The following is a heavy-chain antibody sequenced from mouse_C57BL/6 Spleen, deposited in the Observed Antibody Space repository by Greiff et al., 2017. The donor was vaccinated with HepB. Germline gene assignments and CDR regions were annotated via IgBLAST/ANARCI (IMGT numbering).Heavy chain of an antibody. Sequence: EVKLMESGGGLVKPGGSLKLSCAASGFTFSDYGMHWVRQAPEKGLEWVAYISSGSSTIYYADTVKGRFTISRDNAKNTLFLQMTSLRSEDTTMYYCARQEGQGFAYWGQGTLVTVSA. CDR2: ISSGSSTI. J-gene: IGHJ3*01. D-gene: IGHD3-3*01. CDR1: GFTFSDYG. CDR3: ARQEGQGFAY. V-gene: IGHV5-17*01.